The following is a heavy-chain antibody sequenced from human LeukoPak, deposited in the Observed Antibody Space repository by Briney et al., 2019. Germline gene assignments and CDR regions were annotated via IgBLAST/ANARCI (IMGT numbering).Heavy chain of an antibody. CDR1: GGSFSGYY. CDR2: INHSGST. J-gene: IGHJ3*02. Sequence: SETLSLTCAVYGGSFSGYYWSWIRQPPGKGLEWIGEINHSGSTNYNPSLKSRVTISVDTSKNQFSLKLSSVTAADTAVYYCARRGPPARGTFDIWGQGTMVAVSS. V-gene: IGHV4-34*01. D-gene: IGHD3-16*01. CDR3: ARRGPPARGTFDI.